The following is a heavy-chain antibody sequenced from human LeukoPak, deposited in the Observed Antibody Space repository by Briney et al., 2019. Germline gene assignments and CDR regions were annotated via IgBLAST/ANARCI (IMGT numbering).Heavy chain of an antibody. V-gene: IGHV3-30-3*01. CDR3: ARKPGYSSGWYYFDY. CDR2: ISYDGTNK. Sequence: GGSLRLSCAASGFTFSGYAMHWVRQAPGKGLEWVAVISYDGTNKYYADSVKGRFTISRDNSKNTLYLQMNSLRVEDTAVYYCARKPGYSSGWYYFDYWGQGTLVTVSS. D-gene: IGHD6-19*01. J-gene: IGHJ4*02. CDR1: GFTFSGYA.